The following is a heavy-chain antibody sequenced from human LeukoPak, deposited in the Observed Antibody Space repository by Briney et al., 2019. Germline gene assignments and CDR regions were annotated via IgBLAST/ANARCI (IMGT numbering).Heavy chain of an antibody. CDR2: IFPSDSDT. CDR1: GYRFSSYW. V-gene: IGHV5-51*01. CDR3: AIKSGRYRDAFDI. D-gene: IGHD1-26*01. J-gene: IGHJ3*02. Sequence: GESLKISRKGSGYRFSSYWIGRVRQMPGKGLEWMGVIFPSDSDTRYSPSFEGQVTISADKSITTAYLHWSSLKASDTAMYYCAIKSGRYRDAFDIWGQGTMVTVSS.